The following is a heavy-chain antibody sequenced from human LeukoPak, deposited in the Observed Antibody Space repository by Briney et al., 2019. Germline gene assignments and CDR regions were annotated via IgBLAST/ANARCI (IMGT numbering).Heavy chain of an antibody. D-gene: IGHD3-10*01. CDR3: AKDLGAGDGMDV. CDR1: GFTFSSYW. Sequence: GGSLRLSCAASGFTFSSYWMGWVRQAPGKGLEWVANMKQDGSEEYYVDSVKGRFTISRDNAKNSLFLQMNSLRAEDTAVYYCAKDLGAGDGMDVWGQGTTVTVSS. J-gene: IGHJ6*02. CDR2: MKQDGSEE. V-gene: IGHV3-7*03.